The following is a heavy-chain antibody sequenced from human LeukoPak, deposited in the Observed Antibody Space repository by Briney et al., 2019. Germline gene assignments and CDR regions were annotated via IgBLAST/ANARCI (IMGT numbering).Heavy chain of an antibody. CDR3: ARDSYGDANFDS. D-gene: IGHD4-17*01. J-gene: IGHJ4*02. CDR1: GFTFDDYG. CDR2: IHWNGSST. Sequence: GGSLRLSCAASGFTFDDYGLSWVRQAPGKGLEWVAGIHWNGSSTGYADSVKGRFTISRDISKNAVYLQMNSLRAEDTAVYYCARDSYGDANFDSWGQGTLVTVSS. V-gene: IGHV3-20*04.